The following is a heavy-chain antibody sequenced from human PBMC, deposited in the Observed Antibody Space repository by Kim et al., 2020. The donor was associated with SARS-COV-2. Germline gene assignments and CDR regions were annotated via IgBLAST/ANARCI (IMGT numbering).Heavy chain of an antibody. CDR2: VSTSGGST. V-gene: IGHV3-23*01. J-gene: IGHJ4*02. Sequence: GGSLRLSCAASGFTFSSYAMSWVRQAPGEGLEWVSIVSTSGGSTFYADSVKGRFSISRDNSQSTLYLQMNSLRAEDTATYYCARALGPNYFDYWGRGTLGAVSP. CDR3: ARALGPNYFDY. CDR1: GFTFSSYA.